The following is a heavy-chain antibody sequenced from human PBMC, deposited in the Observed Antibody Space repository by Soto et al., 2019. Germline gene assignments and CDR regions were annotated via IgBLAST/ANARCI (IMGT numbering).Heavy chain of an antibody. V-gene: IGHV3-23*01. Sequence: EVQLLESGGGLVQPGGSLRLSCAASGFTFSTYDLNWVRQAPGKGLEWVSCISNSGGSTYYADSVKGRFTISRDNSKNTLYLRMNSLRADDTAVYYCAKPAYDVLTGSRRLTPGFHFDSWGQGTRVTVSS. CDR1: GFTFSTYD. CDR3: AKPAYDVLTGSRRLTPGFHFDS. J-gene: IGHJ4*02. D-gene: IGHD3-9*01. CDR2: ISNSGGST.